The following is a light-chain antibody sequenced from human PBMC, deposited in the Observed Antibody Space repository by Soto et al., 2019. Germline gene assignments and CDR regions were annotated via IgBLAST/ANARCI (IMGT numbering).Light chain of an antibody. J-gene: IGLJ2*01. V-gene: IGLV4-69*01. Sequence: QLVLTQSPSASASLGASVKFTCTLNSGHSNSAIAWHQQQPEKGPRYLMKVNSDGSHSKGDGIPDRFSGSSSGAERHLTISSLQSEDEVDYYCQTWGTAIHDVVFGGGTKLTVL. CDR3: QTWGTAIHDVV. CDR2: VNSDGSH. CDR1: SGHSNSA.